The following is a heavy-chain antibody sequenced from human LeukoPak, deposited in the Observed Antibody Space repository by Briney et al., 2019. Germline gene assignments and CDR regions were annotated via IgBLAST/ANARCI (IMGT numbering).Heavy chain of an antibody. CDR1: GYTVTCYY. J-gene: IGHJ4*02. Sequence: ASVKVSCKASGYTVTCYYMHWVRQAPGQGLEWMGWINPNSGGTNYAQKFQGRVSMTRDTSISTAYMELSRLRSDDTAVYYCASGSLHSGYDYTPVGYDYGDYRFDYWGQGTLVTVSS. D-gene: IGHD5-12*01. CDR3: ASGSLHSGYDYTPVGYDYGDYRFDY. V-gene: IGHV1-2*02. CDR2: INPNSGGT.